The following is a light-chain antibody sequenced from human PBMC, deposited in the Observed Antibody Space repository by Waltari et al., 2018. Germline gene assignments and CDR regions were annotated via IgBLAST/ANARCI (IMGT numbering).Light chain of an antibody. Sequence: TATCRASQSVSSNLAWYQHKPGQPPRLLSYGASTRATGIPARFSGSGSGTEFTLTISSLQSEDFAVYYCQQYNNWPPWTFGQGTKVEIK. CDR1: QSVSSN. CDR2: GAS. V-gene: IGKV3-15*01. J-gene: IGKJ1*01. CDR3: QQYNNWPPWT.